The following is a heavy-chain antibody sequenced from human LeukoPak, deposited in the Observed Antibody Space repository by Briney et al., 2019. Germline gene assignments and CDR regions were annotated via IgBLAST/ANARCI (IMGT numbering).Heavy chain of an antibody. J-gene: IGHJ4*02. CDR2: IRYDGSNK. V-gene: IGHV3-30*02. CDR1: GFTFSSYG. D-gene: IGHD6-19*01. Sequence: PGGSLRLSCAASGFTFSSYGMHWVRQAPGKGLEWVAFIRYDGSNKYYADSVKSRFTISRDDSKNTLYLQMNSLRPEDTAVFYCAQGLYTAVADYWGQGTLVTVSS. CDR3: AQGLYTAVADY.